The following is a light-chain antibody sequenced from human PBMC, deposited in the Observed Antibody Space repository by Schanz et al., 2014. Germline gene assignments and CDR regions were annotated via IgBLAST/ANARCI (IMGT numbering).Light chain of an antibody. CDR1: GSDVGGYNY. Sequence: QSALTQPASVSGSPGQSITISCTGTGSDVGGYNYVSWYQQHPGKAPKLMIYDVSNRPSGVSNRFSGSKSGNTASLTISGLQAEDEADYYCISYTTSSTWVFGGGTKLTVL. CDR2: DVS. J-gene: IGLJ3*02. CDR3: ISYTTSSTWV. V-gene: IGLV2-14*01.